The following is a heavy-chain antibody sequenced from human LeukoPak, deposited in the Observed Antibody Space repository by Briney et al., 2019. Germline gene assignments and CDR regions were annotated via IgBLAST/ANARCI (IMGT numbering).Heavy chain of an antibody. CDR1: GYTFTSHH. CDR3: ARASRSYYTSNAFDI. D-gene: IGHD1-26*01. J-gene: IGHJ3*02. CDR2: INPSGGST. Sequence: ASVKISCKASGYTFTSHHIHWVRQAPGQGHEWMGIINPSGGSTNYGQKFQGRVTMTRDMSTSTVYMELSSLRSEDTAVYYCARASRSYYTSNAFDIWGQGTMVTVSS. V-gene: IGHV1-46*01.